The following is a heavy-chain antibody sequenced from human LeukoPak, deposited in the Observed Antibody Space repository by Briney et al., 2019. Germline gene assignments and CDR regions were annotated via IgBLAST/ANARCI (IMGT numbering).Heavy chain of an antibody. D-gene: IGHD6-19*01. CDR3: ARNSSGWFFDY. CDR2: IYHSGST. J-gene: IGHJ4*02. Sequence: PSETLSLTCDVSGDSISSGYYWGWIRHPPGKGLEWIGSIYHSGSTHYNPSLKSRVTISADTSKNQFSLNLKSVTAADTAVSYCARNSSGWFFDYWGQGTLVTVSS. V-gene: IGHV4-38-2*01. CDR1: GDSISSGYY.